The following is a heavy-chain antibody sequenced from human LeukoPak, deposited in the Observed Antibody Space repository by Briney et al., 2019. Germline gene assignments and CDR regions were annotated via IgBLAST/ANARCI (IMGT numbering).Heavy chain of an antibody. V-gene: IGHV3-23*01. Sequence: PGGSLRLSCVASGFSFGNYAMSWVRQAPGKGLQWVSQISGTGGATWYAGFARDRFTISRDNSKKTLYLQMSGLRVEDTAMYYCXXDPRDTYGTNWFVSWGQGTLLIVSS. D-gene: IGHD2-21*01. CDR2: ISGTGGAT. J-gene: IGHJ5*01. CDR3: XXDPRDTYGTNWFVS. CDR1: GFSFGNYA.